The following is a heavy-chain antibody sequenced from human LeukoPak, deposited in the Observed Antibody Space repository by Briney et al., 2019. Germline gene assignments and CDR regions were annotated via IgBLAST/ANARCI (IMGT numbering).Heavy chain of an antibody. CDR1: GGSISSYY. Sequence: SETLSLTCTVSGGSISSYYWSWIRQPAGKGLEWIGRVHTSGSTNYNPSLKSRVTMSVDTAKNQFSLKLSSVTAADTAVYYCARDLLYSTSSDGQGYRGQGTLVTVSS. J-gene: IGHJ4*02. V-gene: IGHV4-4*07. CDR2: VHTSGST. D-gene: IGHD6-6*01. CDR3: ARDLLYSTSSDGQGY.